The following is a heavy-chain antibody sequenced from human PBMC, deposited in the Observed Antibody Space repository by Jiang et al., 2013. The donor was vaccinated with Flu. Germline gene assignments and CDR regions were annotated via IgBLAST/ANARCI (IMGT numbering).Heavy chain of an antibody. CDR2: IIPMFGTA. CDR3: ARADPTSGFLDDRKNNWFDP. J-gene: IGHJ5*02. D-gene: IGHD1-1*01. V-gene: IGHV1-69*01. CDR1: GGTFSSYD. Sequence: SGAEVKKPGSSVKVSCKASGGTFSSYDISWVRQAPGQGLEWMGGIIPMFGTANYAQKFQGRVTITADESTSTAYMELSSLRYEDTAVYYCARADPTSGFLDDRKNNWFDPWGQGTLVTVSS.